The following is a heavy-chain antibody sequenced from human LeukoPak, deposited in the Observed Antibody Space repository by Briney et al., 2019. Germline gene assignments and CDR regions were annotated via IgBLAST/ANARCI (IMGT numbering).Heavy chain of an antibody. CDR1: VFTFSNYS. Sequence: MPGGSLRLSCAASVFTFSNYSMRWVRQAPGKGLEWVGRIKSKTDGGTTDYAAPVKGRFTISRDDSKNTLYLQMNSLKTEDTAVYYCTTAVKYSYGQKGRCYYFDYWGQGTLVTVSS. V-gene: IGHV3-15*01. J-gene: IGHJ4*02. CDR2: IKSKTDGGTT. D-gene: IGHD5-18*01. CDR3: TTAVKYSYGQKGRCYYFDY.